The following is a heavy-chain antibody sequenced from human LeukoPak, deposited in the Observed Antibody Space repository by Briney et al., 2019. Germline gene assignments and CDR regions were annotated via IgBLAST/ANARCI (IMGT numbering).Heavy chain of an antibody. J-gene: IGHJ4*02. V-gene: IGHV3-30*04. D-gene: IGHD6-13*01. CDR2: ISYDGSNK. CDR3: ARALPGVAAGFDY. Sequence: GGSLRLSCAASGFTFSSYAMHWVRQAPGKGLEWVAVISYDGSNKYYADSVKGRFTISRDNSKNTLYLQMNSLRTEDMAVYYCARALPGVAAGFDYWGQGTLVTVSS. CDR1: GFTFSSYA.